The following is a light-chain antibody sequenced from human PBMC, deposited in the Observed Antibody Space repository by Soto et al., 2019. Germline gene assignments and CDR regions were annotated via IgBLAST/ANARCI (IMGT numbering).Light chain of an antibody. CDR2: EVN. V-gene: IGLV2-8*01. CDR1: SSDLGDYDY. Sequence: QSVLTQPPSASGSPGQSVTISCTGTSSDLGDYDYVSWYQQHPGKAPKLMIYEVNQRPSGVPDRFSGSKSGNTASLTVTGLQAEDEADYYCSSYAGNNNVIFGGGTKLTVL. J-gene: IGLJ2*01. CDR3: SSYAGNNNVI.